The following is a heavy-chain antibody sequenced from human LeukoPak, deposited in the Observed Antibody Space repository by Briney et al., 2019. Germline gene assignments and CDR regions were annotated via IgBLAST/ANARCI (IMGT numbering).Heavy chain of an antibody. CDR3: ARYPAKVFPAVY. CDR1: GLPFSTYW. V-gene: IGHV3-7*01. CDR2: RNREVSHI. D-gene: IGHD2-2*01. Sequence: QSGGSLRLSCAASGLPFSTYWMSGARHAPGKRLEWVGIRNREVSHIYYLVSVKGRFTISRDNAKSPVSLQMNSRRPDDTAVYYCARYPAKVFPAVYWGQETLITVSS. J-gene: IGHJ4*02.